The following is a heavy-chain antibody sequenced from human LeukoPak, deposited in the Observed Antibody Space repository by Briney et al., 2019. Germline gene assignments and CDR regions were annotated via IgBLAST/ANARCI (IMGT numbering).Heavy chain of an antibody. CDR3: ARSYYYDSSGYYPYYFDY. V-gene: IGHV1-2*02. CDR1: GYTFTSYG. CDR2: INPNSGGT. J-gene: IGHJ4*02. D-gene: IGHD3-22*01. Sequence: SVKVSCKASGYTFTSYGISWVRQAPGQGLEWMGWINPNSGGTNYAQKFQGRVTMTRDTSISTAYMELSRLRSDDTAVYYCARSYYYDSSGYYPYYFDYWGQGTLVTVSS.